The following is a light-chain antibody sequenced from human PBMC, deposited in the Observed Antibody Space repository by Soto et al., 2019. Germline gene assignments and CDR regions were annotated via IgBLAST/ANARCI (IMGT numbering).Light chain of an antibody. CDR2: GAS. J-gene: IGKJ1*01. V-gene: IGKV1-5*01. CDR3: QPYRSYS. Sequence: DIQMTQSPSTLTAFVGDRVTITCRASQSISTWLAWYQQKPGKAPSLLIYGASSLKSGVPSRFSGSGSGTEFTLTINSLQPDDFATYYCQPYRSYSFGQGTKVDIK. CDR1: QSISTW.